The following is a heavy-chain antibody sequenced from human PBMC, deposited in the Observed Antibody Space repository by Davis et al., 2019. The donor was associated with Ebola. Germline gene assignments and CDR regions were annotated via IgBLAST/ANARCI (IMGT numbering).Heavy chain of an antibody. J-gene: IGHJ6*04. V-gene: IGHV3-23*01. D-gene: IGHD3-3*01. CDR2: ISGSGGST. CDR1: GFTFSSYA. CDR3: ARDGLRFLEWLLAYYGMDV. Sequence: GGSLRLSCAASGFTFSSYAMSWVRQAPGKGLEWVSAISGSGGSTYYADSVKGRFTISRDNAKNSLYLQMNSLRAEDTAVYYCARDGLRFLEWLLAYYGMDVWGKGTTVTVSS.